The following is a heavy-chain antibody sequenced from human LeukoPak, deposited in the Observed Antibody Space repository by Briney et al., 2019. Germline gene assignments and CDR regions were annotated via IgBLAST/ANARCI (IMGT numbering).Heavy chain of an antibody. J-gene: IGHJ4*02. V-gene: IGHV4-34*01. Sequence: PSETLSLTCAVYGGSFSGYYWSWIRQPPGKGLEWIGEINHSGSTNYNPSLKSRVTISVDTSKNQFSLKLSSVTAADTAVYYCARHWAFASHFDYWGQGTLVTVSS. CDR1: GGSFSGYY. D-gene: IGHD3-10*01. CDR3: ARHWAFASHFDY. CDR2: INHSGST.